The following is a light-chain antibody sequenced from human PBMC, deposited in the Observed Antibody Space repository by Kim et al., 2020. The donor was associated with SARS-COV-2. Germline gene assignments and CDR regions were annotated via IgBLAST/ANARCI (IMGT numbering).Light chain of an antibody. V-gene: IGLV1-44*01. CDR2: KND. CDR3: AAWDASLNVVV. CDR1: TANLGRKS. J-gene: IGLJ2*01. Sequence: GQRGNSTRSESTANLGRKSDNWHRRLPERAPKVLISKNDKRRSGVPYRFAGSRSGTSASLAISGLQSEDEADYYCAAWDASLNVVVFGGGTQLTVL.